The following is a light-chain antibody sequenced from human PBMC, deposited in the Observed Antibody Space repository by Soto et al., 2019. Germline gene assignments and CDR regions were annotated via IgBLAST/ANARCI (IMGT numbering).Light chain of an antibody. J-gene: IGKJ1*01. CDR2: DAS. Sequence: DIQMTYSPSTLSASVGDRVTITCRASQSISSWLAWYQQKPGKAPKLLIYDASSLESGVPSRFSGSGSGTEFTLTISSLQPDDFATYYCQQYNSLVGQGTKVDIK. CDR1: QSISSW. V-gene: IGKV1-5*01. CDR3: QQYNSL.